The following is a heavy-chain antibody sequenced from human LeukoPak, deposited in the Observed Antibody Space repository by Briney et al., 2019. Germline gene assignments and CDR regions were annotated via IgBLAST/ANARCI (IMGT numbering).Heavy chain of an antibody. CDR2: IYTSGST. D-gene: IGHD2-2*01. Sequence: PSETLSLTCTVSGGSISSYYWSWIRQPAGKGLEWIGRIYTSGSTNYNPSLKSRVTMSVDTSKNQFSLKLSSVTAADTAVYYCASGDGRYCSSTSCYPDYYYMDVWGKGTTVTASS. J-gene: IGHJ6*03. CDR3: ASGDGRYCSSTSCYPDYYYMDV. CDR1: GGSISSYY. V-gene: IGHV4-4*07.